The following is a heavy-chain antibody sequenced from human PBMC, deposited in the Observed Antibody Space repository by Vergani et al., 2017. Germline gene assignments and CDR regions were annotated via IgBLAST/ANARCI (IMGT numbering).Heavy chain of an antibody. Sequence: QVQLVQSGAEVKKPGSSVKVSCKASGGTFSSYAISWVRQAPGKGLEWMGGFDPEDGETIYAQKFQGRVTMTEDKSTDTAYMELRSLRSEDTAVYYCARGPYYYYYYMDVWGKGTTVTVSS. CDR3: ARGPYYYYYYMDV. J-gene: IGHJ6*03. CDR2: FDPEDGET. CDR1: GGTFSSYA. V-gene: IGHV1-24*01.